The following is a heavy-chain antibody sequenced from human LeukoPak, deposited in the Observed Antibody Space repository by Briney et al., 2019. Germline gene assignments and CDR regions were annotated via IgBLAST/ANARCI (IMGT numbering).Heavy chain of an antibody. D-gene: IGHD6-19*01. V-gene: IGHV4-59*08. J-gene: IGHJ4*02. CDR1: GGSTSSYY. CDR3: ARHSGAGTGFVY. Sequence: PSETLSLTCTVSGGSTSSYYWSWIPQPPGKGLEWIGYIYYSGSTNYNPSLKSRLTISIDTSKNQFSLKLSSVTAADTAVYYCARHSGAGTGFVYWGQGTLVTVSS. CDR2: IYYSGST.